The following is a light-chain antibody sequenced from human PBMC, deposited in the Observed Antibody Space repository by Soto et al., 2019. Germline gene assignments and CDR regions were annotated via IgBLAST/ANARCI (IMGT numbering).Light chain of an antibody. CDR3: QQSYSTPRT. Sequence: AIQLTQSPSSLSASVGDRVTITCRASQGISSALAWYQQKPGKAPKLLIYDASSLQSGVPSRFSGSGSGADFILTISSLQPEDSATYYCQQSYSTPRTFGQGTKVDIK. CDR2: DAS. CDR1: QGISSA. J-gene: IGKJ1*01. V-gene: IGKV1-13*02.